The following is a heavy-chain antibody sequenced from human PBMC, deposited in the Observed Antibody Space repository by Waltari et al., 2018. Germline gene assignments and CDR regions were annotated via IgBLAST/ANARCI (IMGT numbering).Heavy chain of an antibody. CDR2: IYTSGST. D-gene: IGHD3-10*01. V-gene: IGHV4-4*07. CDR3: ARDRGKEFLWFGEMGYFDL. Sequence: QVQLQESGPGLVKPSETLSLTCTVSGGSISSYYWRCIRQPAGKGLEWIGRIYTSGSTNYNPSRRSRVTMSVDTSKNQFSLKLSSVTAADTAVYYCARDRGKEFLWFGEMGYFDLWGRGTLVTVSS. J-gene: IGHJ2*01. CDR1: GGSISSYY.